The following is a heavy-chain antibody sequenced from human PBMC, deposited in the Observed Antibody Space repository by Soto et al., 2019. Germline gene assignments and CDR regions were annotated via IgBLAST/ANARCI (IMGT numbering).Heavy chain of an antibody. CDR3: ARDTSTVTTDWFDP. CDR2: ISAYNGNT. V-gene: IGHV1-18*01. Sequence: ASVKVSCKASGDTFTSYGISWVRQAPGQGLEWMGWISAYNGNTNYAQKLQGRVTMTTDTSTSTAYMELRSLRSDDTAVYYCARDTSTVTTDWFDPWGQGTLVTVSS. CDR1: GDTFTSYG. J-gene: IGHJ5*02. D-gene: IGHD4-17*01.